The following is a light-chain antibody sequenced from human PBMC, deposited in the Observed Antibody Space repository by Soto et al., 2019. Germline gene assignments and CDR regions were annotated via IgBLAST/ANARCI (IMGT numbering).Light chain of an antibody. J-gene: IGLJ2*01. Sequence: QSALTQPASVSGSPGQSITISCTGTSSDIGSYNSVSWYQQHPGKAPKLIIHDVSNRPSGVSYRFSGSKSGNTASLTISGLQTEDEADYYCSSYTGSSTLVVFGGGTKL. CDR3: SSYTGSSTLVV. V-gene: IGLV2-14*01. CDR2: DVS. CDR1: SSDIGSYNS.